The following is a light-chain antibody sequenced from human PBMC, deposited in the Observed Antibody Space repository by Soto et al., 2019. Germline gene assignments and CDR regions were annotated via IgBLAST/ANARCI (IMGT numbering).Light chain of an antibody. CDR1: QSVSSSY. V-gene: IGKV3-20*01. CDR3: QHYGSSPPVT. J-gene: IGKJ5*01. CDR2: GAS. Sequence: EIVLTQSPGTLSLSPGERATLSCRASQSVSSSYLGWYQQQPGQAPMLLIYGASGRATGIPDRFSCSGSGTDFTLTISRLEPEDVAVYYCQHYGSSPPVTFGQGTRLEIK.